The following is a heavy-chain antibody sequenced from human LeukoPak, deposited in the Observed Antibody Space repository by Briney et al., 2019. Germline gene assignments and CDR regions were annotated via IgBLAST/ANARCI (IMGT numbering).Heavy chain of an antibody. D-gene: IGHD3-10*01. Sequence: PSETLSLTCTVSGASINSYYWSWIRQPPGKGLEWIGYIYYIGTTNYNPSLKSRVTISVDTSRNQFSLRLSSVTAADTAVYYCARDYGSGSNWFDPWGQGTLVTVSS. V-gene: IGHV4-59*13. CDR2: IYYIGTT. CDR1: GASINSYY. J-gene: IGHJ5*02. CDR3: ARDYGSGSNWFDP.